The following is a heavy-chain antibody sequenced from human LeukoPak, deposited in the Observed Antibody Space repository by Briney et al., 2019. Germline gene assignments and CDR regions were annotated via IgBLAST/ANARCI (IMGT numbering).Heavy chain of an antibody. CDR1: GFTFSSYE. CDR2: ISSSGSTI. D-gene: IGHD6-13*01. CDR3: ARMSLYSSGWSTVSRYFQH. J-gene: IGHJ1*01. Sequence: PGGSLRLSCAASGFTFSSYEMNWVRQAPGKGLEWVSYISSSGSTIYYADSVKGRFTISRDNAKNSLYLQMNSLRAEDTAVYYCARMSLYSSGWSTVSRYFQHWGQGTLVTVSS. V-gene: IGHV3-48*03.